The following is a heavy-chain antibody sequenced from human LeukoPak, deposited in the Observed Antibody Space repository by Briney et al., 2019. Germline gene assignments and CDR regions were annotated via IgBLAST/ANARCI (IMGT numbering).Heavy chain of an antibody. V-gene: IGHV4-30-2*01. Sequence: PSETLSLTCAVSGGSISSGGYSWSWIRQPPGKGLEWIGYIYHGGSTYYNPSLKSRVTISVDRSKNQFSLKLSSVTAADTAVYYCARKGDYGGNLDYWGQGTLVTVSS. CDR2: IYHGGST. J-gene: IGHJ4*02. CDR3: ARKGDYGGNLDY. D-gene: IGHD4-23*01. CDR1: GGSISSGGYS.